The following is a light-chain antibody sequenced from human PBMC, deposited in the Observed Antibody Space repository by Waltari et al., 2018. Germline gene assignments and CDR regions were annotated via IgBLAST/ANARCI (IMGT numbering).Light chain of an antibody. CDR1: QSVSSY. V-gene: IGKV3-11*01. J-gene: IGKJ4*01. CDR3: QQRSNWRELT. Sequence: EIVLTQSPATLSLSPGERATLSCRASQSVSSYFAWYQQKPGQAPRLLIYDASNRATGIPARFSGSGSGTDFTLTISSREPEDFAVYYCQQRSNWRELTFGGGTKVEIK. CDR2: DAS.